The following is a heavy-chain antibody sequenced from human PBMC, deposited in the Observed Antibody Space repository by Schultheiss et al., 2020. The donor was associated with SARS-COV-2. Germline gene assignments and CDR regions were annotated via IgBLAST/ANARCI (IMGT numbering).Heavy chain of an antibody. CDR1: GFTFSSYW. Sequence: GGSLRLSCVDFGFTFSSYWMHWVRQAPGKGLVWVSRINSDGSSTNYAASVKGRFTISRDNAKNTLYLQMNSLRAEDTAVYYCARDRWRGFDYWGQGTLVTVSS. CDR3: ARDRWRGFDY. V-gene: IGHV3-74*01. D-gene: IGHD4-23*01. CDR2: INSDGSST. J-gene: IGHJ4*02.